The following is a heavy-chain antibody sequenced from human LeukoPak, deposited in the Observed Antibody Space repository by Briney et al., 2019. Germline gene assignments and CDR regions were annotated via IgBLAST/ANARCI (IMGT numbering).Heavy chain of an antibody. CDR1: GYTFTSYY. Sequence: ASVTVSCKASGYTFTSYYMHWVRQAPAQGLEWMGIINPSGGSTSYAQKFQGRVTMTRDMSTSTVYMELSSLRSEDTAVYYCAVSRYCSSTSCYGNWFDPRGQGTLVTVSS. D-gene: IGHD2-2*01. CDR3: AVSRYCSSTSCYGNWFDP. CDR2: INPSGGST. J-gene: IGHJ5*02. V-gene: IGHV1-46*01.